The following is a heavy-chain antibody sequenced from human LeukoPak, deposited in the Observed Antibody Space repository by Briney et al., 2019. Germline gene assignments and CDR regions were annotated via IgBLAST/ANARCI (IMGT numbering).Heavy chain of an antibody. D-gene: IGHD5-12*01. V-gene: IGHV3-74*01. J-gene: IGHJ1*01. Sequence: PGGSLRLSCTASGFSIKNYWMHWVRQGPGKGLAWVSQINGDGSSTTYADSVKGRFTISRDDAKNTVYLQMDTLGADDTAVYYCARDKGYPSECWGQGKLGTVSS. CDR1: GFSIKNYW. CDR3: ARDKGYPSEC. CDR2: INGDGSST.